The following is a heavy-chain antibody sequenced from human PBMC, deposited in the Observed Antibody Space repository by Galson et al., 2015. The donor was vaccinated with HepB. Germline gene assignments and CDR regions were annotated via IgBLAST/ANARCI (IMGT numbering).Heavy chain of an antibody. CDR2: INTNTGNP. V-gene: IGHV7-4-1*02. CDR3: ARRGLLWFRELLSRGYYYYYMDV. Sequence: SVKVSCKASGFTFTSYAMNWVRQAPGQGLEWMGWINTNTGNPTYAQGFTGRFVFSLDTSVSTAYLQISSLKAEDTAVYYCARRGLLWFRELLSRGYYYYYMDVWGKGTTVTVSS. CDR1: GFTFTSYA. D-gene: IGHD3-10*01. J-gene: IGHJ6*03.